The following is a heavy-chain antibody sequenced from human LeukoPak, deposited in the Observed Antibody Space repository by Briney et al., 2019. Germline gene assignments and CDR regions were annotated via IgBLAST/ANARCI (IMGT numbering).Heavy chain of an antibody. J-gene: IGHJ4*02. Sequence: GASVKVSCKASGGTFSSYAISWVRQAPGQGLEWMGGIIPIFGTANYAQKFQGRVTITADESTSTAYMELSSLRSEDTAVYYCARDQSSCWSSSGWYYFDYWGQGTLVTVSS. D-gene: IGHD6-19*01. CDR1: GGTFSSYA. CDR2: IIPIFGTA. V-gene: IGHV1-69*01. CDR3: ARDQSSCWSSSGWYYFDY.